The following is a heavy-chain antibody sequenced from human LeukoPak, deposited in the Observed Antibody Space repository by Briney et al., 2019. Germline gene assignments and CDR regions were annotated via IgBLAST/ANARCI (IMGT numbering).Heavy chain of an antibody. Sequence: ASVKVSCKASGYTFTSYGISWVRQAPGQGLEWMGWISAYNGNTNYAQKLHGRVTMTTDTSTSTAYMELRSLRSDDTAVYYCARDFGYCSSTSCRYYYYYGMDVWGQGTTVTVSS. J-gene: IGHJ6*02. CDR2: ISAYNGNT. CDR3: ARDFGYCSSTSCRYYYYYGMDV. D-gene: IGHD2-2*03. CDR1: GYTFTSYG. V-gene: IGHV1-18*01.